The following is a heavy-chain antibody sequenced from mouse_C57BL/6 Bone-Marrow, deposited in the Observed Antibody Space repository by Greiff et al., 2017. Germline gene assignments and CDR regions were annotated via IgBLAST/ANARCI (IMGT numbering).Heavy chain of an antibody. CDR3: SNGGSYYGFAY. CDR1: GYAFSSYW. V-gene: IGHV1-80*01. J-gene: IGHJ3*01. CDR2: IYPGDGDT. Sequence: VKLQESGAELVKPGASVKISCKASGYAFSSYWMNWVKQRPGKGLEWIGQIYPGDGDTNYNGKFKGKATLTADKSASTAYMQISSLTSVDSAVYAFSNGGSYYGFAYWGQGTLVTVSA. D-gene: IGHD1-1*01.